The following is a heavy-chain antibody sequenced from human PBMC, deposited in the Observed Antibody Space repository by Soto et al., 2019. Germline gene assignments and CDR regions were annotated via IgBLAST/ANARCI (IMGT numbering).Heavy chain of an antibody. CDR1: GGSISSSNW. J-gene: IGHJ4*02. Sequence: SETLSLTFAVSGGSISSSNWWSWVRQPPGKGLEWIGEIYHSGSTNYNPSLKSRVTISVDKSKNQFSLKLSSVTAAVTAVYYCARDWTGTTAIASYFDYWGQGTLVTVSS. V-gene: IGHV4-4*02. CDR2: IYHSGST. CDR3: ARDWTGTTAIASYFDY. D-gene: IGHD1-7*01.